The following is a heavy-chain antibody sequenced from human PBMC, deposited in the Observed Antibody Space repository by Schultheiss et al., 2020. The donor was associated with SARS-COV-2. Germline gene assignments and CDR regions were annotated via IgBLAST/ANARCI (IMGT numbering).Heavy chain of an antibody. CDR2: IYYSGST. Sequence: SETLPLTCTVSGGSIISGGYYWSWIRQHPGKGLEWIGYIYYSGSTYYNPSLKSRVTISVDTSKNQFSLKLSSVTAADTAVYYCAASGSIHEVGYWGQGTLVTVSS. CDR1: GGSIISGGYY. D-gene: IGHD1-26*01. J-gene: IGHJ4*02. CDR3: AASGSIHEVGY. V-gene: IGHV4-31*03.